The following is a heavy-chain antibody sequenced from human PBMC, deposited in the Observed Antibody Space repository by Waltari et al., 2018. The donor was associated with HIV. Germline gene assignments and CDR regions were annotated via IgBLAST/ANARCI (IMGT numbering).Heavy chain of an antibody. Sequence: QAQLVQSGTEVKKPGASVKVSCKASAYTFTAYYIHWVRRAPGQGLEWMGWINPNTGGTYFKQNFQGRVSMTRDTSITTAFMELSSRTYDDTAVYYCATGEGGNTLLDRWGQGTLVAVSS. CDR3: ATGEGGNTLLDR. V-gene: IGHV1-2*02. J-gene: IGHJ5*02. CDR2: INPNTGGT. CDR1: AYTFTAYY. D-gene: IGHD2-15*01.